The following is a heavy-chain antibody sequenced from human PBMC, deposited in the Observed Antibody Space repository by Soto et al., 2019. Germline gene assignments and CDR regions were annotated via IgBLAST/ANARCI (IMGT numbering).Heavy chain of an antibody. J-gene: IGHJ4*02. Sequence: EVQLVESGGGLVQPGGSLRLSCAASVFTFSSYWMSWVRQAPGKGLEWVANIKQDGSEKYYVDSVKGRFTISRDNAKNSLYLQMNSLRAEDTAVYYCARVRSIAVAGVFDYWGQGTLVTVSS. CDR1: VFTFSSYW. CDR2: IKQDGSEK. V-gene: IGHV3-7*01. D-gene: IGHD6-19*01. CDR3: ARVRSIAVAGVFDY.